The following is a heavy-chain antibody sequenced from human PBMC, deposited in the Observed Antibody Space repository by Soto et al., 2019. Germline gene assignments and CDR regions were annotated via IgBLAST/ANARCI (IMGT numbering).Heavy chain of an antibody. Sequence: GGSLRLSCAASGFTFSDYYMSWIRQAPGKGLEWVSYISSSGSTIYYADSVKGRFTISRDNAKNSLYLQMNSLRAEDTAVYYCATGQRYDFWSGYFTPEGYYYYMDVWGKGTTVTVS. CDR3: ATGQRYDFWSGYFTPEGYYYYMDV. CDR1: GFTFSDYY. J-gene: IGHJ6*03. V-gene: IGHV3-11*01. D-gene: IGHD3-3*01. CDR2: ISSSGSTI.